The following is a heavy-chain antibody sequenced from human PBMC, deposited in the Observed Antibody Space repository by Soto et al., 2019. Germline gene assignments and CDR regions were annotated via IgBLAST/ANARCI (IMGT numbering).Heavy chain of an antibody. D-gene: IGHD3-16*02. CDR3: ARGVNFGVVIAPRFDP. J-gene: IGHJ5*02. Sequence: QVQLQESGPGLVKPSQTLSLTCTVSGGSISSGDYYWSWIRQHPGKGLEWIGYIHNSGTTYYIPPLKSRVTMAVVTSKKQLSLKLTSVTAADTAVYYCARGVNFGVVIAPRFDPWGKGTLVTVSS. CDR1: GGSISSGDYY. CDR2: IHNSGTT. V-gene: IGHV4-31*03.